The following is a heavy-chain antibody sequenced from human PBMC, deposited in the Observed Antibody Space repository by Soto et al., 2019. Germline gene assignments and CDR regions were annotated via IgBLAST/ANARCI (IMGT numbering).Heavy chain of an antibody. V-gene: IGHV4-4*02. D-gene: IGHD3-3*02. Sequence: QVQLQESGPGLVKPSGTLSLTCAVSSGSISSSNWWSWVRQPPGKGLEWIGEIYHSGSTYYNPSLKCRVTISVDTSKNQFSLEMSSVTAADTAVYYCASALASDFYYYYGLDVWGQGTTVTVSS. CDR3: ASALASDFYYYYGLDV. CDR2: IYHSGST. J-gene: IGHJ6*02. CDR1: SGSISSSNW.